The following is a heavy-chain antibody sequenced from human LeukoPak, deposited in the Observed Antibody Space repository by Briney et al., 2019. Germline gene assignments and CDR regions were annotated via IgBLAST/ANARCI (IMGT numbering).Heavy chain of an antibody. CDR1: GFTFSSYE. Sequence: GGSLRLSCTASGFTFSSYEMNWVRQAPGKGLEWVSYISSSGSTIYYADSVKGRFTISRDNAKNSLYLQMNSLRAEDTAVYYCAREETNGDFDYGGQGTRVTGAS. J-gene: IGHJ4*02. D-gene: IGHD4-17*01. CDR3: AREETNGDFDY. CDR2: ISSSGSTI. V-gene: IGHV3-48*03.